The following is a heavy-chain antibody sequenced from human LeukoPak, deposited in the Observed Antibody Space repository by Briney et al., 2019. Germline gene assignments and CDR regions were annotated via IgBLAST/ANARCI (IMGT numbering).Heavy chain of an antibody. D-gene: IGHD6-19*01. V-gene: IGHV4-31*03. CDR1: GGSISSGGYD. CDR3: ARQPRPSVGGWYSFDP. J-gene: IGHJ5*02. Sequence: PSETLSLTCTVSGGSISSGGYDGSWSRPHPGKGLEWIGYIYYTGSTYYNPSLKSRVTISLDTSKNKFSLKLLSVTAAATAVYYCARQPRPSVGGWYSFDPWGQGTLVTVSS. CDR2: IYYTGST.